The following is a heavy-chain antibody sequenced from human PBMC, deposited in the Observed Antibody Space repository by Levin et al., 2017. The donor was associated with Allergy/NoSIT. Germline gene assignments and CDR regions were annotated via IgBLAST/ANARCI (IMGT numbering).Heavy chain of an antibody. Sequence: GESLKISCAASGFTFSSYDMHWVRQATGKGLEWVSAIGTAGDTYYPGSVKGRFTISRENAKNSLYLQMNSLRAGDTAVYYCARFSGRYDGMDVWGQGTTVTVSS. V-gene: IGHV3-13*01. J-gene: IGHJ6*02. CDR2: IGTAGDT. CDR3: ARFSGRYDGMDV. D-gene: IGHD1-26*01. CDR1: GFTFSSYD.